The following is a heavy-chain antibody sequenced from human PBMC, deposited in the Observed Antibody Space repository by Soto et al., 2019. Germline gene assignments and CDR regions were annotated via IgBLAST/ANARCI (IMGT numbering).Heavy chain of an antibody. J-gene: IGHJ4*02. Sequence: QVQLVQSGAEVKKPGSSVKVSCKASGGTCSNYAISWVRQAPGQGLELVGGIVPLFGTPNHAQKVQGRVTITAAESTTTAYMTLSRLRSEDTAIYYSAKANDHRKHGYNISDYWGQGTLVNVSS. CDR1: GGTCSNYA. CDR2: IVPLFGTP. D-gene: IGHD5-12*01. CDR3: AKANDHRKHGYNISDY. V-gene: IGHV1-69*01.